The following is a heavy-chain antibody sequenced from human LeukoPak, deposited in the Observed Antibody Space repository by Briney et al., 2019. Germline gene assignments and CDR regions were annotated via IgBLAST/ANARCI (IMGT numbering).Heavy chain of an antibody. D-gene: IGHD6-13*01. CDR1: GYTLTSYY. V-gene: IGHV1-2*02. CDR3: ARTIAAAGGWFDP. J-gene: IGHJ5*02. Sequence: GASVKVSCKASGYTLTSYYMHWVRQAPGQGLEWMGWINPNSGGTNYAQKFQGRVTMTRDTSISTAYMELSRLRSDDTAVYYCARTIAAAGGWFDPWGQGTLVTVSS. CDR2: INPNSGGT.